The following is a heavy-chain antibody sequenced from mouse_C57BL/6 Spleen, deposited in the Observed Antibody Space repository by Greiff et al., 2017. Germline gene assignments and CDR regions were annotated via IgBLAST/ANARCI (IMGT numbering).Heavy chain of an antibody. CDR3: ARPVGSRYYYAMDY. Sequence: EVKLMESGGGLVKPGGSLKLSCAASGFTFSDYGLHWVRQAPEKGLEWVAYISSGSSTIYYADTVKGRFTISRDNAKNTLFLQMTSLRSEDTAMYYCARPVGSRYYYAMDYWGQGTSVTVSS. J-gene: IGHJ4*01. V-gene: IGHV5-17*01. CDR1: GFTFSDYG. CDR2: ISSGSSTI. D-gene: IGHD1-1*01.